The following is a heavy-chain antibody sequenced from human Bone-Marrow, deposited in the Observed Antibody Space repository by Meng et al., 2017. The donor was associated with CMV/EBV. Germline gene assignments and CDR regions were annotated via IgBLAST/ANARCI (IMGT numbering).Heavy chain of an antibody. CDR3: ASRYYDFWSGEYYYGMDV. D-gene: IGHD3-3*01. V-gene: IGHV3-30-3*01. CDR2: ISYDGSNK. J-gene: IGHJ6*02. CDR1: GFTFSSYA. Sequence: GESLKISCAASGFTFSSYAMHWVRQAPGKGLEWVAVISYDGSNKYYADSAKGRFTISRDNSKNTLYLQMNSLRAEDTAVYYCASRYYDFWSGEYYYGMDVWGQGTTVTVSS.